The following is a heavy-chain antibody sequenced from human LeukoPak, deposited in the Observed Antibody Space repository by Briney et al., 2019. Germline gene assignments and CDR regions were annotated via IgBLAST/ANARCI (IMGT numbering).Heavy chain of an antibody. J-gene: IGHJ3*02. Sequence: SETLSLTCTVSGGSISSYYWSWIRQPAGKGLEWIGRFCTSGSTNYNPSLKSRVTVSVDTSKNQFSLKLSSVTAADTAVYYCARVPSRGDGYNYVPGDAFDIWGQGTMVTVSS. CDR3: ARVPSRGDGYNYVPGDAFDI. CDR1: GGSISSYY. D-gene: IGHD5-24*01. CDR2: FCTSGST. V-gene: IGHV4-4*07.